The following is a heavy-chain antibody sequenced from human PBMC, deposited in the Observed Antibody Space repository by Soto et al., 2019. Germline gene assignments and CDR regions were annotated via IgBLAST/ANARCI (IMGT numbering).Heavy chain of an antibody. CDR3: ARGDSSGWSRGGFDY. CDR1: GDSVSSNSAA. CDR2: TYYRSKWYK. D-gene: IGHD6-19*01. V-gene: IGHV6-1*01. J-gene: IGHJ4*02. Sequence: PSQTLSLTCALSGDSVSSNSAAWNWIRQSPSRGLEWLGRTYYRSKWYKDYAVSVKRRITINPDTSKKQFSLQLNSVTPEDTAVYYCARGDSSGWSRGGFDYWGQGTLVTVSS.